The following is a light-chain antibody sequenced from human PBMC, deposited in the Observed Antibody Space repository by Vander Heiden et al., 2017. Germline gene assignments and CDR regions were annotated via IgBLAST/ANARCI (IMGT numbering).Light chain of an antibody. Sequence: DMQMTQAASSLCGSVGDRVTIPCRSSQGIGNFLASFQQKPGKAPKSLIYGASSFQTGVPSTYTGSESRTDFTLTIISPHPEALRTYSCQQDNSYPWTFGQRTKVQLK. J-gene: IGKJ1*01. CDR2: GAS. V-gene: IGKV1-16*01. CDR1: QGIGNF. CDR3: QQDNSYPWT.